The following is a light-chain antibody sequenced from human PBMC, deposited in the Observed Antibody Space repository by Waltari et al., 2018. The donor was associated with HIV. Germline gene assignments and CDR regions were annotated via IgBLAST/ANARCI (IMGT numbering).Light chain of an antibody. CDR1: QSVSSSY. J-gene: IGKJ2*01. Sequence: PGEGATLSCRASQSVSSSYLTWYQQKPGQAPRLLIYGASNRATGIPDRFGGSGAGTDFTFTISRLEPEDTAVYYCQQYGRAPYTFGQGTTLRIK. CDR2: GAS. CDR3: QQYGRAPYT. V-gene: IGKV3-20*01.